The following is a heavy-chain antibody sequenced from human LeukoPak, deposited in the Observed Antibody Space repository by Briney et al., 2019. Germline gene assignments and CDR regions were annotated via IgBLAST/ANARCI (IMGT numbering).Heavy chain of an antibody. CDR3: AQTPRVYSSGWPP. CDR1: GGSISSTSYY. Sequence: SETLSLTCTVSGGSISSTSYYWGWIRQPPGKGLEWIGSIYYSGSTYYNPSLKSRVTISVDTSKNQFSLKLSSVTAADTAVYYCAQTPRVYSSGWPPWGQGTLVTVSS. J-gene: IGHJ5*02. V-gene: IGHV4-39*07. CDR2: IYYSGST. D-gene: IGHD6-19*01.